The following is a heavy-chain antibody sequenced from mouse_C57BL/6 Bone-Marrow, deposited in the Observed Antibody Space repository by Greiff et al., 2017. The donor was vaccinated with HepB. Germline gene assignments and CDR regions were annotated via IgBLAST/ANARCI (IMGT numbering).Heavy chain of an antibody. J-gene: IGHJ2*01. CDR3: ARGRLNWDYFDY. D-gene: IGHD4-1*01. Sequence: DVQLVESEGGLVQPGSSMKLSCTASGFTFSDYYMAWVRQVPEKGLEWVANINYDGSSTYYLDSLKSRFIISRDNAKNILYLQMSSLKSEDTATYYCARGRLNWDYFDYWGQGTTLTVSS. V-gene: IGHV5-16*01. CDR2: INYDGSST. CDR1: GFTFSDYY.